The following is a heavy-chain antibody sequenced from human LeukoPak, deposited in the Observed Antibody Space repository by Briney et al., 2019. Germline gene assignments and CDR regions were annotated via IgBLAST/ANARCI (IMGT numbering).Heavy chain of an antibody. Sequence: SQTLSLTCAISGDSVSSNSAAWNWIRQSPSRGPEWLGRTYYRSKWYNDYAVSVRSRITINPDTSKNQFSLQLNSVTPEDTAVYYCARDWVGATTGAYYFDYWGQGTLVTVSS. CDR1: GDSVSSNSAA. CDR2: TYYRSKWYN. CDR3: ARDWVGATTGAYYFDY. J-gene: IGHJ4*02. V-gene: IGHV6-1*01. D-gene: IGHD1-26*01.